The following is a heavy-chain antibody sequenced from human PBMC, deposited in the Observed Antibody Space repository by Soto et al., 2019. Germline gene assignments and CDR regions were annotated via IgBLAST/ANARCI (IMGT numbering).Heavy chain of an antibody. Sequence: SGPTLVNPTQTLTLTCTCSGFSLSTSGVSVGWIRQPPGKALEWLALIYWDDDTRYSPSLKSRLTITKDTSKKQVVLTITNMDPVDTATYYCAQSVSTYPFPPNFVFWGHGTLVTVSS. V-gene: IGHV2-5*02. D-gene: IGHD1-26*01. CDR3: AQSVSTYPFPPNFVF. J-gene: IGHJ4*01. CDR2: IYWDDDT. CDR1: GFSLSTSGVS.